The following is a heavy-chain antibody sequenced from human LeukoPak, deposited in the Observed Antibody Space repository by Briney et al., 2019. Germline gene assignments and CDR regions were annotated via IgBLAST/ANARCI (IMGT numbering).Heavy chain of an antibody. Sequence: GSLRLSCEASGFAFINYAMNWVRQAPGRGLEWVSDISGNGDRTHYADSVKGRFTISRDNSKNTLYLQMNSLRAEDTAVYYCAKYQFWSGYYEDFGGGLMDVWGQGTTVTVSS. CDR1: GFAFINYA. CDR2: ISGNGDRT. V-gene: IGHV3-23*01. D-gene: IGHD3-3*01. J-gene: IGHJ6*02. CDR3: AKYQFWSGYYEDFGGGLMDV.